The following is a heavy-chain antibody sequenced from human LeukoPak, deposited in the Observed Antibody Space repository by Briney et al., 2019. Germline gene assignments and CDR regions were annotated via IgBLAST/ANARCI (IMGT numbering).Heavy chain of an antibody. CDR2: MKPDGSEK. CDR3: ARSGAGSDY. D-gene: IGHD1-14*01. J-gene: IGHJ4*02. Sequence: GGSLRLSCAGSGFTLSSYWMSWVRQAPGKGLEWVANMKPDGSEKYYVDSVKGRFTISRDNAKNSLYLQMNSLRAEDTAVYYCARSGAGSDYWGQGTLVTVSS. V-gene: IGHV3-7*01. CDR1: GFTLSSYW.